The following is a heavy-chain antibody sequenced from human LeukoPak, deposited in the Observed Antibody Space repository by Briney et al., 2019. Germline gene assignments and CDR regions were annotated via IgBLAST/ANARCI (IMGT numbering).Heavy chain of an antibody. V-gene: IGHV5-51*01. J-gene: IGHJ6*02. Sequence: GESLKISCKGSGYSFTSYWIGWVREMPGKGLEWMGIIYPGDSDTRYSPSFQGQVTISADKSISTAYLQWSSLKASDTAMYYCARAPPVRGVIIGYYYYGMYVWGQGTTVNVSS. D-gene: IGHD3-10*01. CDR3: ARAPPVRGVIIGYYYYGMYV. CDR2: IYPGDSDT. CDR1: GYSFTSYW.